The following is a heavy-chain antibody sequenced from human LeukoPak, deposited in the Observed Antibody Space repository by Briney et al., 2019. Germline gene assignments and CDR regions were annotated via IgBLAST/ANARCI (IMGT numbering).Heavy chain of an antibody. Sequence: GGSLRLSCAASGFTFSSYSMNWVRQAPGKGLEWVSSISSSSSYIYYTDSVKGRFTISRDNAKNSLYLQMNSLRAEDTAVYYCARDHQEYCSGGSCTYFDYWGQGTLVTVSS. CDR2: ISSSSSYI. CDR3: ARDHQEYCSGGSCTYFDY. CDR1: GFTFSSYS. J-gene: IGHJ4*02. D-gene: IGHD2-15*01. V-gene: IGHV3-21*01.